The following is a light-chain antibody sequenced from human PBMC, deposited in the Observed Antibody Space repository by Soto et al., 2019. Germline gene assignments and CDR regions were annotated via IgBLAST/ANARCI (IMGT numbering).Light chain of an antibody. Sequence: QSVLSQPASVSVSLGQSIAISCTGTSSDVCGYNYVSWYQQHPGKAPKFMIYDVSNRPSGVSNRFSGSKSGNTASLTISGLQAEDEADYYCCSYTTSNTRQIVFGTGTKVTVL. J-gene: IGLJ1*01. CDR3: CSYTTSNTRQIV. V-gene: IGLV2-14*01. CDR1: SSDVCGYNY. CDR2: DVS.